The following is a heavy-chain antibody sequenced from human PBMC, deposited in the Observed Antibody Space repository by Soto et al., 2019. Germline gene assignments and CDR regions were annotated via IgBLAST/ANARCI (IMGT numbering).Heavy chain of an antibody. CDR2: VYTTGST. V-gene: IGHV4-4*07. CDR1: GGAINTYS. D-gene: IGHD3-3*01. Sequence: SETLSLPCIVTGGAINTYSWCWIRQSAGKGLEWIGRVYTTGSTNYNPSLKSRVTISVATSRNQFSLNLRSVTAADTAVYYCARDFNSSFYDSTDMSWSFDPWGQGTLVTVSS. CDR3: ARDFNSSFYDSTDMSWSFDP. J-gene: IGHJ5*02.